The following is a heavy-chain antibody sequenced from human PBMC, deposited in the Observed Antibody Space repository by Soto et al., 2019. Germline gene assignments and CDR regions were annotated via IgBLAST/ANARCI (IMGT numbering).Heavy chain of an antibody. CDR3: AYRPGWYRHDL. CDR1: GDSISSPKW. V-gene: IGHV4-4*02. CDR2: MLHSGTT. D-gene: IGHD6-19*01. J-gene: IGHJ3*01. Sequence: QVQLQESGPGLVKPSGTLSLTCAVSGDSISSPKWWTWVRQPPGKGLEWIGDMLHSGTTNYNPSLKSRVTISVDKSTNQLSLNLYSVAAADAAVYYCAYRPGWYRHDLWGPGTLVIVSS.